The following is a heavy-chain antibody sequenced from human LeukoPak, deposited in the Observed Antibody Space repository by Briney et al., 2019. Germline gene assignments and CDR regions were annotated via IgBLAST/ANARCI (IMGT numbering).Heavy chain of an antibody. CDR1: GGSISSYY. J-gene: IGHJ4*02. D-gene: IGHD2-2*01. V-gene: IGHV4-59*08. CDR2: IYYSGST. CDR3: ARLSSRVGYFDY. Sequence: SETLSLTCTFSGGSISSYYWSWIRQPPGKGLEWMGYIYYSGSTNYNPSLKSRVTISVDTSKNQFSLKLSSVTAADTAVYYCARLSSRVGYFDYWGQGTLVTVSS.